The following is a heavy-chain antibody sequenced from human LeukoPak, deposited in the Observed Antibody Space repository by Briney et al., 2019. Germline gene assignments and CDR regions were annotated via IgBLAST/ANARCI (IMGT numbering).Heavy chain of an antibody. CDR2: IYYSGST. V-gene: IGHV4-59*01. J-gene: IGHJ4*02. Sequence: SETLSLTCTVSGGSISSYYWSWIRQPPGKGLEWIGYIYYSGSTNYNPSLKSRVTISVDTSKNQFSLKLSSVTAADTAVYYCARSGYSSLYDYWGQGTLVTVSS. CDR1: GGSISSYY. CDR3: ARSGYSSLYDY. D-gene: IGHD3-22*01.